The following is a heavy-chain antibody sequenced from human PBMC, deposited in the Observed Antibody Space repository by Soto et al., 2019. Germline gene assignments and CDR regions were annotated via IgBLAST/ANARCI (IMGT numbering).Heavy chain of an antibody. D-gene: IGHD5-12*01. Sequence: SETLSLTCAVYGGSFSGYYWSWIRQPPGKGLEWIGEINHSGSTNYNPSLKSRVTISVDTSKNQFSLKLSSVTAADTAVYYCARGGYSGYETRGYFDYWGQGTLVTVS. CDR1: GGSFSGYY. V-gene: IGHV4-34*01. CDR3: ARGGYSGYETRGYFDY. J-gene: IGHJ4*02. CDR2: INHSGST.